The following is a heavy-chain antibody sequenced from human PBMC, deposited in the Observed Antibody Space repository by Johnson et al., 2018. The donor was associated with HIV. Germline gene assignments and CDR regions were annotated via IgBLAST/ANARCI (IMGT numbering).Heavy chain of an antibody. CDR1: GFTFSSYA. V-gene: IGHV3-23*04. CDR3: ATLEYSSSPGGYGAFDI. Sequence: VQLVESGGGVVQPGRSLRLSCAASGFTFSSYAMSWVRQAPGKGLEWVSTISGSGGSTYYGDSVKGGFTISRDNFKNTLYLQMNSLRAEDTAVYYCATLEYSSSPGGYGAFDIWGQGTMVTVSS. J-gene: IGHJ3*02. D-gene: IGHD6-6*01. CDR2: ISGSGGST.